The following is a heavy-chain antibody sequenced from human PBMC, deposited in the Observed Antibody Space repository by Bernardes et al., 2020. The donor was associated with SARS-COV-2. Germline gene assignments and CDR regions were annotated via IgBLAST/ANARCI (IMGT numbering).Heavy chain of an antibody. V-gene: IGHV3-33*01. D-gene: IGHD4-17*01. J-gene: IGHJ3*01. Sequence: GGSLRLSCAASGFSFNTYGMHWVRQAPGKGLEWLAIIWYDGSKEYYADSVKGQFTISRDNSKNTLYLQMNSLRAEDTAVYYCARDRHDYGKAFDLWGQGTMVTVSS. CDR2: IWYDGSKE. CDR3: ARDRHDYGKAFDL. CDR1: GFSFNTYG.